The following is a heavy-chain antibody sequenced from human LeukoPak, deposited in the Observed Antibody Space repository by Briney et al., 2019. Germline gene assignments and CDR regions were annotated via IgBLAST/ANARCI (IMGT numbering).Heavy chain of an antibody. CDR3: AGCQGDDNWFDP. CDR1: GGTFSSYA. D-gene: IGHD3-16*01. CDR2: IIPIFGTA. V-gene: IGHV1-69*13. J-gene: IGHJ5*02. Sequence: SVKVSCKASGGTFSSYAISWVRQAPGQRLEWMGGIIPIFGTANYAQKFQGRVTITADESTSTAYMELSGLRSEDTAVYYCAGCQGDDNWFDPWGQGTLVTVSS.